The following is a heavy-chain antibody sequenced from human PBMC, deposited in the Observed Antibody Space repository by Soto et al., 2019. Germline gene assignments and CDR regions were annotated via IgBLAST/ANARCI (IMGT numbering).Heavy chain of an antibody. CDR2: INAGNGNT. Sequence: QVQLVQSGAEVKKPGASVKVSCKASGYTFTSYAMHWVRQAPGQRLEWMGGINAGNGNTKYSQKFQGRVTITGDTSAGTANMKLSSLRSEDTAVDSCARGPGGPDGPEDYYGEGTLVTVSS. CDR3: ARGPGGPDGPEDY. D-gene: IGHD2-15*01. J-gene: IGHJ4*02. V-gene: IGHV1-3*01. CDR1: GYTFTSYA.